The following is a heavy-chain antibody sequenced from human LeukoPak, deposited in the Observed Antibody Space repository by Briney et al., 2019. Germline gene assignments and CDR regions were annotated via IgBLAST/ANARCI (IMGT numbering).Heavy chain of an antibody. V-gene: IGHV4-39*07. J-gene: IGHJ4*02. Sequence: PSETLSLTCTVSGGSISSSSYYWGWIRQPPGKGLEWIGSIYYSGSTYYNPSLKSRVTISVDTSKNQFSLKLSSVTAADTAVYYCARDLFIASGSYLDYWGQGTLVTVSS. CDR1: GGSISSSSYY. CDR3: ARDLFIASGSYLDY. CDR2: IYYSGST. D-gene: IGHD1-26*01.